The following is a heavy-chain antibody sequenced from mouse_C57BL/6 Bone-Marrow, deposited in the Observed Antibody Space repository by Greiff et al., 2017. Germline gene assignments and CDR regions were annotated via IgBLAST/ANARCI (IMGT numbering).Heavy chain of an antibody. V-gene: IGHV1-26*01. CDR2: INPNNGGT. J-gene: IGHJ4*01. CDR1: GYTFTDYY. CDR3: ARRYYDYDRAYAMDY. Sequence: EVKLQQSGPELVKPGASVKISCKASGYTFTDYYMNWVKQSHGKSLEWIGDINPNNGGTSYNQKFKGKATLTVDKSSSTAYMELRSLTSEDSAVYYCARRYYDYDRAYAMDYWGQGTSVTVSS. D-gene: IGHD2-4*01.